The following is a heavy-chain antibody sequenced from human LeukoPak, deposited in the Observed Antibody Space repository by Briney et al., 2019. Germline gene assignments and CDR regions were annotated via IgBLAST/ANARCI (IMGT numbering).Heavy chain of an antibody. CDR3: ARVGYCSSTSCYLRISDAFDI. V-gene: IGHV3-21*01. Sequence: GGSLRLSCAAFGFTFSSYSMNWVRQAPGKGLEWVSSISSSNSYTYYADSVKGRFTISRDNAKNSLYLQMNSLRAEDTAVYYCARVGYCSSTSCYLRISDAFDIWGQGTMVTVSS. CDR1: GFTFSSYS. J-gene: IGHJ3*02. CDR2: ISSSNSYT. D-gene: IGHD2-2*01.